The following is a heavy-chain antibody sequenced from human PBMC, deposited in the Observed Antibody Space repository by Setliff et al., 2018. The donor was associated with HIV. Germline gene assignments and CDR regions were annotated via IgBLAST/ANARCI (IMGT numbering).Heavy chain of an antibody. CDR2: INHSGRT. CDR1: GGSFSGYC. Sequence: SETLSLTCAVYGGSFSGYCWSWIRQPPGKGLEWIGEINHSGRTNYNPSLRSRVTISVDTSKNQFSLKLSSVTAADTAVYYCARVRQVSDYGDYDYYFDYWGQGALVTVSS. J-gene: IGHJ4*02. D-gene: IGHD4-17*01. V-gene: IGHV4-34*01. CDR3: ARVRQVSDYGDYDYYFDY.